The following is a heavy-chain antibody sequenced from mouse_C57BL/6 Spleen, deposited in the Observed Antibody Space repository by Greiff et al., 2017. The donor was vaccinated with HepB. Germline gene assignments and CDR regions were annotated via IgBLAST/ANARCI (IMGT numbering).Heavy chain of an antibody. D-gene: IGHD2-4*01. Sequence: VQLQQSGAELVKPGASVKMSCKASGYTFTSYWITWVKQRPGQGLEWIGDIYPGSGSTNYNAKFKSTATLTVDTSSSTAYMQLSSLTSEDSAVYYCARYGIYYDYPYAMDYWGQGTSVTVSS. CDR1: GYTFTSYW. CDR2: IYPGSGST. CDR3: ARYGIYYDYPYAMDY. J-gene: IGHJ4*01. V-gene: IGHV1-55*01.